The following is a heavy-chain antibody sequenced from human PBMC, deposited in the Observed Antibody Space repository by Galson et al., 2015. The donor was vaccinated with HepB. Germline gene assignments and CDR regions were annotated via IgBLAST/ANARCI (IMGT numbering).Heavy chain of an antibody. V-gene: IGHV3-30-3*01. CDR3: ARDPAGDSSGYAYYYYYGMDV. D-gene: IGHD3-22*01. CDR2: ISYDGSNK. CDR1: GFTFSDNA. J-gene: IGHJ6*02. Sequence: SLRLSCAASGFTFSDNAMHCVRQAPGKGLEWVALISYDGSNKHYAASVKGRFTISRDNSKNTLYVQMNSLRAEDTAVYYCARDPAGDSSGYAYYYYYGMDVWGQGTTVTVSS.